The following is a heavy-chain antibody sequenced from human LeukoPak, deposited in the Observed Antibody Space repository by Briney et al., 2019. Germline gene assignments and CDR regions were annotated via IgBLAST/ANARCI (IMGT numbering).Heavy chain of an antibody. D-gene: IGHD3-3*01. CDR3: AKGGSGYDFCSGYYRDYYYKDV. CDR2: IWYDGSNK. CDR1: GFTFSSYG. Sequence: PRRSLRPSCAASGFTFSSYGMHWVRQAPGKGLEWVAVIWYDGSNKYYADSVKGRFTISRDNSKNTLYLQMNSLRAEDTAVYYCAKGGSGYDFCSGYYRDYYYKDVWGKGTTVTVSS. J-gene: IGHJ6*03. V-gene: IGHV3-33*06.